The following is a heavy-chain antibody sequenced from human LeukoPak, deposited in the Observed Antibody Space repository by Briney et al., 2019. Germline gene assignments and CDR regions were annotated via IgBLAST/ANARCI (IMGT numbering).Heavy chain of an antibody. V-gene: IGHV3-30-3*01. J-gene: IGHJ4*02. D-gene: IGHD4-17*01. CDR3: AKVAPPETTVWYFDY. CDR2: ISYDGSNK. CDR1: GFTFSSYA. Sequence: GGSLRLSCAASGFTFSSYAMHWVRQAPGKGLEWVAVISYDGSNKYYADSVKGRFTISRDNSKNTLYLQMNSLRAEDTAVYYCAKVAPPETTVWYFDYWGQGTLVTVSS.